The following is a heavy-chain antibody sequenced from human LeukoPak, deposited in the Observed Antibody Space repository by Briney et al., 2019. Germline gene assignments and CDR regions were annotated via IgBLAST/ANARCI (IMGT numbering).Heavy chain of an antibody. CDR1: GFTFSSYS. V-gene: IGHV3-21*04. CDR2: ISSSSSYI. J-gene: IGHJ4*02. CDR3: AKGDYYDSSGYYDY. Sequence: GGSLRLSCAASGFTFSSYSMNWVRQAPGKGLEWVSSISSSSSYIYYADSVKGRFTISRDNSKNTLYLQMNSLRAEDTAVYYCAKGDYYDSSGYYDYWGQGTLVTVSS. D-gene: IGHD3-22*01.